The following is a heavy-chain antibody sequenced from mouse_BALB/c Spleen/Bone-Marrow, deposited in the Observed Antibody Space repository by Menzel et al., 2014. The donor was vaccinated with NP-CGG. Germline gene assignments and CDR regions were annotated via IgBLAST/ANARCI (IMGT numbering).Heavy chain of an antibody. D-gene: IGHD1-2*01. CDR3: ARTAPENFDY. V-gene: IGHV14-3*02. CDR1: GFNIKDTY. J-gene: IGHJ2*01. CDR2: IDPANGNT. Sequence: VQLQQSGAELVKPGASVKLSCTASGFNIKDTYMHWVRQRPEQGLEWIGRIDPANGNTKYDPKFQGKATITADTSSNTAYLQLSSLTSEDTAVYYCARTAPENFDYWGQGTTLTVSS.